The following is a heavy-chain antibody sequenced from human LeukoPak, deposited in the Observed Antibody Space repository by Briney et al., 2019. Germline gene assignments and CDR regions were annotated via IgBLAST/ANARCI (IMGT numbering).Heavy chain of an antibody. CDR1: GGSISSYY. D-gene: IGHD3-10*01. V-gene: IGHV4-4*07. CDR3: ARDLGSYYGSGSYYNYFDY. CDR2: IYTSGST. Sequence: SETLSLTCTVSGGSISSYYWSWIRQPAGKGLEWIGCIYTSGSTNYNPSLKSRVTMSVDTSKNQFSLKLSSVTAADTAVYYCARDLGSYYGSGSYYNYFDYWGQGTLVTVSS. J-gene: IGHJ4*02.